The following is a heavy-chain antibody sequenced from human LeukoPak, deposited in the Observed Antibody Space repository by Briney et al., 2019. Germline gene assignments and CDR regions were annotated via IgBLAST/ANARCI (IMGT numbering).Heavy chain of an antibody. V-gene: IGHV3-9*01. CDR2: ISWYSGSI. CDR1: GFTFDDYA. CDR3: AKDLVVYGSGSFDY. D-gene: IGHD3-10*01. J-gene: IGHJ4*02. Sequence: GGSLRLSCAASGFTFDDYAMHWVRQARGKGLEWVSGISWYSGSIGYADSVKGRLTISRDNAKNSLYLEMNSLSAEDTALYYCAKDLVVYGSGSFDYWGQGTLVTVSS.